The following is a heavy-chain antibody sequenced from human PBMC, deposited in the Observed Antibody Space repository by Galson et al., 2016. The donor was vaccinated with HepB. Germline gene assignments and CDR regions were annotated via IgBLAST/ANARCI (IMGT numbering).Heavy chain of an antibody. CDR1: GGTFSGYA. V-gene: IGHV1-69*13. CDR2: IIPIFGTA. D-gene: IGHD4-17*01. CDR3: ATARATTVTFDY. Sequence: SVKVSCKASGGTFSGYAINWVRRAPGQGLEWMGRIIPIFGTANYAQKFQGKVTITADESTSTAYMELSSLRSEDTAVNYCATARATTVTFDYWGQGTLVTVSS. J-gene: IGHJ4*02.